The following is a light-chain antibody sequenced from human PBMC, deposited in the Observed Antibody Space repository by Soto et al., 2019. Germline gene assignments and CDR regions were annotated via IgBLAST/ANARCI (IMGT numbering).Light chain of an antibody. CDR2: GAS. CDR3: QQYDSTPPT. CDR1: QSVNSNY. J-gene: IGKJ1*01. V-gene: IGKV3-20*01. Sequence: EIVLTQSPGTLSLSPGERATLSCRASQSVNSNYLAWYQRKPGQAPRLLIYGASNRATDIPCRFSASGSGTAFTPPITRLEAEELAVYYCQQYDSTPPTFGQGTKVAVK.